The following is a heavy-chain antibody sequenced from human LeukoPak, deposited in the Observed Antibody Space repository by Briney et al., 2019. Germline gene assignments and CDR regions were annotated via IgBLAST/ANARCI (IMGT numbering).Heavy chain of an antibody. J-gene: IGHJ6*02. V-gene: IGHV4-39*07. CDR1: GGSISSSSYY. CDR2: IYYSGST. Sequence: SETLSLTCTVSGGSISSSSYYWGWIRQPPGKGLEWIGSIYYSGSTNYNPSLKSRVTMSLDTSENQFSLRLSSVTAADTAVYYCARDGASSVGYSSSAYKYGMDVWGQGTTVTVSS. CDR3: ARDGASSVGYSSSAYKYGMDV. D-gene: IGHD2-15*01.